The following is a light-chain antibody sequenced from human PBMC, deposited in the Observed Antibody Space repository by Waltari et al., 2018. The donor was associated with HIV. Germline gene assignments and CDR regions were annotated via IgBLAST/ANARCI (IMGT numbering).Light chain of an antibody. CDR1: SSNIGTNN. J-gene: IGLJ2*01. CDR3: AGWDWSLGGVV. Sequence: QSVLTQPPSTSGTPGQKVTISCSGSSSNIGTNNVYRYQKPPGPAPKLLLYKNDQRPSGVPDRFSGSKSGASASLAIIGLRAGDEGDYYCAGWDWSLGGVVFGGGTKLSVL. CDR2: KND. V-gene: IGLV1-47*01.